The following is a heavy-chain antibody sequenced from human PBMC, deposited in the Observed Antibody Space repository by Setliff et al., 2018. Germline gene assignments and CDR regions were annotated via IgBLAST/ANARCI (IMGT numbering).Heavy chain of an antibody. J-gene: IGHJ4*02. D-gene: IGHD3-9*01. CDR2: VHASGSP. CDR3: AKERYFDWFFEN. V-gene: IGHV4-38-2*02. CDR1: GFAIYSGYY. Sequence: LFLTCGVSGFAIYSGYYWGWIRQPPGKGLEWIGRVHASGSPNYNPSFKGRVTISLDTSTNQFSLNLNSVTAADTAVYYCAKERYFDWFFENWGQGTLVTVSS.